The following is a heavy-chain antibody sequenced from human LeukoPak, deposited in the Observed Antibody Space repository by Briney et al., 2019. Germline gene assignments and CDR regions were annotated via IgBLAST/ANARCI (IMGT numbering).Heavy chain of an antibody. CDR2: ISAYNGNT. J-gene: IGHJ4*02. CDR3: ARVQQLFPIDY. V-gene: IGHV1-18*01. D-gene: IGHD6-13*01. CDR1: GGTFSSYA. Sequence: ASVKVSCKASGGTFSSYAISWVRQAPGQGLEWMGGISAYNGNTNYAQKLRGRVTMTTDTSTSTAYMELRSLRSDDTAVYYCARVQQLFPIDYWGQGTLVTVSS.